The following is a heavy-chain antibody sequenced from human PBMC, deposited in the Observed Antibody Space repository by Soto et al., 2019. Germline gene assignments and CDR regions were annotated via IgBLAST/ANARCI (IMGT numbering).Heavy chain of an antibody. D-gene: IGHD3-9*01. CDR1: GYSFTSYW. CDR2: IYPGDSDT. J-gene: IGHJ4*02. V-gene: IGHV5-51*01. CDR3: ARRPFYDTLTGYHFDY. Sequence: PGESLKISCKGSGYSFTSYWIGWVRQMPGKGLEWMGIIYPGDSDTRYSPSFQGQVTISADKSISTAYLQWSSLKASDTAMYYCARRPFYDTLTGYHFDYWGQGTLVTVSS.